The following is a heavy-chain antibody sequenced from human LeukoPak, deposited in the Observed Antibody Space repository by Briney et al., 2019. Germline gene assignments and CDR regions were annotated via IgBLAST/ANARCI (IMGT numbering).Heavy chain of an antibody. CDR1: GGTFSSYA. V-gene: IGHV1-69*05. CDR3: AREEDYYDSSGSPRSWFDP. J-gene: IGHJ5*02. Sequence: SVKVSCKASGGTFSSYAISWVRQAPGQGLEWMGRIIPIFGTANYAQKFQGRVTITTDESTSTAYMELSSLRSGDTAVYYCAREEDYYDSSGSPRSWFDPWGQGTLVTVSS. CDR2: IIPIFGTA. D-gene: IGHD3-22*01.